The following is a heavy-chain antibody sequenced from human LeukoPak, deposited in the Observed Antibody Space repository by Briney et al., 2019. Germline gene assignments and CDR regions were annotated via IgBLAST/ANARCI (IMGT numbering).Heavy chain of an antibody. J-gene: IGHJ4*02. CDR3: AKCRGSSWSDYFYY. V-gene: IGHV3-23*01. CDR1: GFSLSRYA. D-gene: IGHD6-13*01. CDR2: ISDSGGST. Sequence: GGALTLSCPVSGFSLSRYAMRWVRQAPGKGLAWVSAISDSGGSTYYADSVKGRFTISRDNSRNTLYLQMNTLRGEGTAVYYCAKCRGSSWSDYFYYWGQGTLVTVSS.